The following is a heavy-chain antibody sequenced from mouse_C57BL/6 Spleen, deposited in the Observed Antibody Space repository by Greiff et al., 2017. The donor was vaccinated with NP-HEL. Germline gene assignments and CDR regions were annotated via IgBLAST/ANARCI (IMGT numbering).Heavy chain of an antibody. Sequence: EVQLVESGEGLVKPGGSLKLSCAASGFTFSSYAMSWVRQTPEKRLAWVAYISSGGDYIYYADTVKGRFTISRDNARNTLYLQMSSLKSEDTAMYYCTRDLTSGRVSAMDYWGQGTSVTVSS. CDR2: ISSGGDYI. V-gene: IGHV5-9-1*02. CDR1: GFTFSSYA. D-gene: IGHD4-1*01. CDR3: TRDLTSGRVSAMDY. J-gene: IGHJ4*01.